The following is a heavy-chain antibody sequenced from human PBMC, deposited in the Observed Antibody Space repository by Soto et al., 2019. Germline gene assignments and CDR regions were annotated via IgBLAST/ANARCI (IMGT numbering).Heavy chain of an antibody. D-gene: IGHD3-10*01. CDR3: ARLVYDTRLNYMYFDF. J-gene: IGHJ4*02. V-gene: IGHV4-4*02. CDR2: IFHDGTA. CDR1: GVSLTSGNW. Sequence: PSETLSLTCAVSGVSLTSGNWWTWVRQSPQRGLEYIGEIFHDGTANYYPSFEGRVAMSVDTSRNQFSLKLTSVTAADTAVYFCARLVYDTRLNYMYFDFWGPGTLATVSS.